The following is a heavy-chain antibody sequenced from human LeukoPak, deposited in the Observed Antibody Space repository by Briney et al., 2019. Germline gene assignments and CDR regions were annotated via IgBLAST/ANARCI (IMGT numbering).Heavy chain of an antibody. V-gene: IGHV3-48*03. CDR3: AREGYYDSSFESWFDP. Sequence: GGSPRLSCAASGFTFSSYEMNWVRQAPGKGLEWVSYISSSGSTIYYADSVKGRFTISRDNAKNSLYLQMNSLRAEDTAVYYCAREGYYDSSFESWFDPWGQGTLVTVSS. D-gene: IGHD3-22*01. J-gene: IGHJ5*02. CDR2: ISSSGSTI. CDR1: GFTFSSYE.